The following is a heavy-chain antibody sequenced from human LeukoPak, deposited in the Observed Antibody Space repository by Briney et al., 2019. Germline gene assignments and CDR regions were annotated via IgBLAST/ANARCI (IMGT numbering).Heavy chain of an antibody. V-gene: IGHV3-23*01. CDR1: GFTFSNYA. CDR2: ISDGGGSS. Sequence: GGSLRLSCAASGFTFSNYAMSWVRQAPGKGLEWVSAISDGGGSSYYADSVNGRFTISRDNSKNTLYLQMITLRAEDTALYYCAKNGLFGVVTSVPDYWGQGTLVTVSS. CDR3: AKNGLFGVVTSVPDY. D-gene: IGHD3-3*01. J-gene: IGHJ4*02.